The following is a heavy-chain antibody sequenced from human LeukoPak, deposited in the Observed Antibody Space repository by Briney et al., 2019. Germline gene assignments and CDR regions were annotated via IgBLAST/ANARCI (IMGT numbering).Heavy chain of an antibody. D-gene: IGHD3-10*01. Sequence: SETLSLTCAVYGGSFTDYYWSWIRQSPGKGLDWIGEINHSGSTNYNPSLKSRLTISVDTSKNQFSLKLSSVTAADTAVYYCARVPVRYYSGSENYYYYYYYMDVWGKGTTVTVSS. V-gene: IGHV4-34*01. CDR1: GGSFTDYY. CDR2: INHSGST. CDR3: ARVPVRYYSGSENYYYYYYYMDV. J-gene: IGHJ6*03.